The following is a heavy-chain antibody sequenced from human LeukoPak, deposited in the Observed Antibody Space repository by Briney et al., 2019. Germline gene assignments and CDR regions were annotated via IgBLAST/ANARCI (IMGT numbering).Heavy chain of an antibody. D-gene: IGHD4-17*01. CDR3: ARGTMTTVTYYFDY. J-gene: IGHJ4*02. CDR1: GGSFSGYY. CDR2: INHSGST. V-gene: IGHV4-34*01. Sequence: SETLSLTCAVYGGSFSGYYWSWIRQPPGKGLEWIGEINHSGSTNYNPSLKSRVTISVDTSKNQFSLKLSSVTAADTAVYYCARGTMTTVTYYFDYWGQGTLVTDCS.